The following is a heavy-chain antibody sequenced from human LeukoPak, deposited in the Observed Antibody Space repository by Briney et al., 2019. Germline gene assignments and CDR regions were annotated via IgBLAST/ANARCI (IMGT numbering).Heavy chain of an antibody. Sequence: SETLSLTCTVSGGSISTYYWSWIRQPPGKGLEWIGYIYYSGSTNYNPSLKSRVTISVDTSKNQFSLKLSSVTAADTAVYYCAGRPPVAPSGGYFDYWGQGTLVTVSS. CDR1: GGSISTYY. CDR3: AGRPPVAPSGGYFDY. D-gene: IGHD3-10*01. V-gene: IGHV4-59*08. CDR2: IYYSGST. J-gene: IGHJ4*02.